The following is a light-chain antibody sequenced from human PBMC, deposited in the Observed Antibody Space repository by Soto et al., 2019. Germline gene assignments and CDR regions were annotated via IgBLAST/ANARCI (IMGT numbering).Light chain of an antibody. Sequence: QSALTQSASVSGSPGQSITISCTGTSSDVGGYNHVSWYQQHPGKAPKLMIYEVSNRPSGVSNRFSGSKSGNTASLTISGLQAEDEADYYCASYTSATSYVFGTGTKLIVL. CDR3: ASYTSATSYV. CDR2: EVS. V-gene: IGLV2-14*01. CDR1: SSDVGGYNH. J-gene: IGLJ1*01.